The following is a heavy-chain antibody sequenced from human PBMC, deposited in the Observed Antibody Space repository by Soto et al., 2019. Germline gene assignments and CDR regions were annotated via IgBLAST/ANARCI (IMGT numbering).Heavy chain of an antibody. CDR3: TTDHPVGSGYYRARDAFDI. V-gene: IGHV3-15*01. J-gene: IGHJ3*02. CDR1: GFTFSNAW. D-gene: IGHD3-3*01. CDR2: IKSKTDGGTT. Sequence: GGSLRLSFAASGFTFSNAWMSWVRQAPGKGLEWVGRIKSKTDGGTTDYAAPVKGRFTISRDDSKNTLYLQMNSLKTEDAAVYSCTTDHPVGSGYYRARDAFDIWGQGTMVTVSS.